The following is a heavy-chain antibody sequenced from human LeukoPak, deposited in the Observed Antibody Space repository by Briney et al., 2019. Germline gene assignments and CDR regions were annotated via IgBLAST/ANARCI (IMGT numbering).Heavy chain of an antibody. V-gene: IGHV5-51*01. CDR2: IFPSDSDT. CDR1: GYTFTNYW. Sequence: GESLKISCKGSGYTFTNYWIWWVRQMPGKGLEWMGIIFPSDSDTKYSPSFQVQVTIHTDKSINTAYLQWSSLKASDTAMYYCARRGDYFDYWGQGTLVTVSS. CDR3: ARRGDYFDY. D-gene: IGHD3-16*01. J-gene: IGHJ4*02.